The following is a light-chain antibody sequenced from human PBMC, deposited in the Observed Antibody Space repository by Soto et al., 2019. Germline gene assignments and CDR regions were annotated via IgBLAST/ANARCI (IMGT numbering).Light chain of an antibody. Sequence: QSALTQPPSASGSPGQSVTISCTGTSSDVGGYNYVSWYRQYPGRAPKLMIYEVTKRPSGVPDRFSGSKSGNTASLTVSGLLAEDEADYYCSSYAASNNFDVVFGGGTQLTVL. CDR3: SSYAASNNFDVV. CDR1: SSDVGGYNY. CDR2: EVT. J-gene: IGLJ3*02. V-gene: IGLV2-8*01.